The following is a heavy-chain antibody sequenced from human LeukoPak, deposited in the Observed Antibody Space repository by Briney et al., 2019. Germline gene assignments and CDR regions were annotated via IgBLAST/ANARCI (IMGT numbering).Heavy chain of an antibody. CDR1: GGSISSGGYY. D-gene: IGHD5-24*01. CDR2: IYYSGST. V-gene: IGHV4-31*03. J-gene: IGHJ4*02. Sequence: SQTLSLTCTVSGGSISSGGYYWSWIRQHPGKGLEWIGYIYYSGSTYYNPSLKSRVTISVDTSKNQFSLKLSSVTAADTAVYYCAREVRLTEMATITYYFDYWGQGTLVTVSS. CDR3: AREVRLTEMATITYYFDY.